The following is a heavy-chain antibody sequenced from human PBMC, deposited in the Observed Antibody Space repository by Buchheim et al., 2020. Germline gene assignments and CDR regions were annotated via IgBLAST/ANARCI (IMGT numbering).Heavy chain of an antibody. V-gene: IGHV3-23*01. CDR3: ACEDYYGSESSLDFYGMDV. D-gene: IGHD3-10*01. CDR1: GFTFSSYA. Sequence: EVQLLESGGGLVQPGGSLRLSCAGSGFTFSSYAMSWVRQAPGKGLEWVSAISGSGGSTFYADSVKGRFTISRDNSKNTLYLQMNSLTAEDTAVYYCACEDYYGSESSLDFYGMDVWGQGTT. J-gene: IGHJ6*02. CDR2: ISGSGGST.